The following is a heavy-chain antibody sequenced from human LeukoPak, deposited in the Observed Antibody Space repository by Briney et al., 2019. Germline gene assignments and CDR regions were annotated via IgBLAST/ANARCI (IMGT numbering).Heavy chain of an antibody. CDR3: AKDRGIISDY. Sequence: PGGSLRLSCEASGFSFSIYGMSWVRQAPGKGLEWVSGISGSGGNTYYAEALTGRFTVSRDNSKNTLYLQMNSLRAEDTALYYCAKDRGIISDYWGQGILVTVSS. J-gene: IGHJ4*02. CDR2: ISGSGGNT. CDR1: GFSFSIYG. V-gene: IGHV3-23*01. D-gene: IGHD3-10*01.